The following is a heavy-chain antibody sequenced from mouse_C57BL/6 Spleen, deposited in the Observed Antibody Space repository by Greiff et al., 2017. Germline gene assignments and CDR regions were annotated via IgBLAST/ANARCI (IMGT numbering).Heavy chain of an antibody. CDR2: ISSGSSTI. D-gene: IGHD2-1*01. Sequence: EVQGVESGGGLVKPGGSLKLSCAASGFTFSDYGMHWVRQAPEKGLEWVAYISSGSSTIYYADTVQGRFTISRDNAKNTLFLQMTSLRSEDTAMYYCARPFYYGNYIDYWGQGTTLTVSS. V-gene: IGHV5-17*01. J-gene: IGHJ2*01. CDR1: GFTFSDYG. CDR3: ARPFYYGNYIDY.